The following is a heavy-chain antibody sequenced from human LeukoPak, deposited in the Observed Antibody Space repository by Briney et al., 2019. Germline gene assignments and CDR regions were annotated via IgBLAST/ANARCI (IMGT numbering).Heavy chain of an antibody. V-gene: IGHV3-30-3*01. CDR2: ISYDGSNK. CDR3: ARGVTYYYDSSGCDI. CDR1: GFTFSSYA. Sequence: GGSLRLSCAASGFTFSSYAMHWVRQAPGKGLEWVAVISYDGSNKYYADSVKGRFTISRDNSKNTLYLQMNSLRAEDTAVYYCARGVTYYYDSSGCDIWGQGTMVTVSS. D-gene: IGHD3-22*01. J-gene: IGHJ3*02.